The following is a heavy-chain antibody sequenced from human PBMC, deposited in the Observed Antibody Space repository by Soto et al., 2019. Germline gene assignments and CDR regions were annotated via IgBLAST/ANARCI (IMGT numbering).Heavy chain of an antibody. CDR3: ARLGFFYYDSSGYYYGMDV. D-gene: IGHD3-22*01. Sequence: SETLSLTCTVSGGSISSSSYYWGWIRQPPGKGLEWIGSIYYSGSTYYNPSLKSRVTISVDTSKNQSSLKLSSVTAADTAVYYCARLGFFYYDSSGYYYGMDVWGQGTTVT. J-gene: IGHJ6*02. CDR1: GGSISSSSYY. V-gene: IGHV4-39*01. CDR2: IYYSGST.